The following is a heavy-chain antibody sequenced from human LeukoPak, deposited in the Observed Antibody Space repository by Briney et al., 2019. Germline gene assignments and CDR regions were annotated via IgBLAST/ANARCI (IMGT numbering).Heavy chain of an antibody. CDR1: GYTFTGYY. CDR3: ARDPLRRYYDFWSGYYSPANWFDP. CDR2: INPNSGGT. D-gene: IGHD3-3*01. V-gene: IGHV1-2*02. J-gene: IGHJ5*02. Sequence: GASVKVSCKASGYTFTGYYMHWVRQAPGQGLEWMGWINPNSGGTNYARKFQGRVTMTRDTSISTAYMELSRLRSDDTAVYYCARDPLRRYYDFWSGYYSPANWFDPWGQGTLVTVSS.